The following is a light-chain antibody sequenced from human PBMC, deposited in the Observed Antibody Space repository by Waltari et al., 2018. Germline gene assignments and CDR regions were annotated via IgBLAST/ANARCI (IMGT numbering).Light chain of an antibody. Sequence: EIVLTQSPGTLSLSPGERATLSCRASQSVSRSYLAWYQQKPGQAPRLLIYGASSRATGIPDRFGGSGSGTDFTLTISRLEPEDFAVYYCQQYGNSPITFGQGTRLEIK. V-gene: IGKV3-20*01. CDR3: QQYGNSPIT. CDR2: GAS. CDR1: QSVSRSY. J-gene: IGKJ5*01.